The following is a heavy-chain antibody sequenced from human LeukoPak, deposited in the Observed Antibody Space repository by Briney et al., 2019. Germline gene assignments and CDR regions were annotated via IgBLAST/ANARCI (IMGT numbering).Heavy chain of an antibody. CDR3: AALLVKSVVVPAAPDLTQDPPDAFDI. CDR1: GGSISSYY. Sequence: PSETLSLTCTVSGGSISSYYWSWIWGPPGKGLERVGDIYFSGSTNTNPSLKSRVTISVDTSKNQFSLKLSSVTAADTAVYYCAALLVKSVVVPAAPDLTQDPPDAFDIWGQGTMVTVSS. D-gene: IGHD2-2*01. V-gene: IGHV4-59*01. J-gene: IGHJ3*02. CDR2: IYFSGST.